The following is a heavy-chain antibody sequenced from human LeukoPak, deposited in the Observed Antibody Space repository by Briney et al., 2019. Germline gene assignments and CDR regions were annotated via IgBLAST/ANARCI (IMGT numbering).Heavy chain of an antibody. D-gene: IGHD3-10*01. CDR3: ARTGAGWIDP. V-gene: IGHV1-8*01. CDR1: GYTFTSYD. CDR2: MNPNSGNT. Sequence: GASVEVSCKASGYTFTSYDINWVPQATGRGLEWMGWMNPNSGNTGYAQKFQGRVAMTRNTSISTAYMELSSLRSEDTAVYYCARTGAGWIDPWGQGTLVTVSS. J-gene: IGHJ5*02.